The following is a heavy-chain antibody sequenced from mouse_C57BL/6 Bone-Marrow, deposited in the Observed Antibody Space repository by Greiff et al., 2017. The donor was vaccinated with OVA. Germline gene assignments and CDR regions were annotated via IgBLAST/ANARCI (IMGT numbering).Heavy chain of an antibody. D-gene: IGHD2-4*01. Sequence: VQLQQSGPGLVQPSQSLSITCTVSGFSLTSYGVHWVRQSPGKGLEWLGVIWSGGSTDYNAAFISRLSISKDNSKSQVFFKMNSLQADDTAIYYCARSLDSRFAYWGQGTLVTVSA. CDR2: IWSGGST. V-gene: IGHV2-2*01. J-gene: IGHJ3*01. CDR3: ARSLDSRFAY. CDR1: GFSLTSYG.